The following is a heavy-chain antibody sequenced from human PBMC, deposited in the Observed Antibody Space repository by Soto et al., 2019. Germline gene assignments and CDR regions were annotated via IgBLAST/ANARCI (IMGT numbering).Heavy chain of an antibody. CDR1: GFTFSSYA. J-gene: IGHJ4*02. D-gene: IGHD6-13*01. V-gene: IGHV3-23*01. CDR3: AKTGPSSSWYASYFDY. CDR2: ISGSGGST. Sequence: GGSLRLSCAASGFTFSSYAMSWVRQAPGKGLEWVSAISGSGGSTYYADSVKGRFTISRGNSKNTLYLQMNSLRAEDTAVYYCAKTGPSSSWYASYFDYWGQGTLVTVSS.